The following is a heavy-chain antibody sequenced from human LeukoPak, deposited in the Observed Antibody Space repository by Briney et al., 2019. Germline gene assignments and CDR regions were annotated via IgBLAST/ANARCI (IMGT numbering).Heavy chain of an antibody. CDR3: ARAGYYDSSGYPYYFDY. Sequence: ASVKVSCKPSGYTFNSYGISWVRQAPGQGLEWMGIINPSGGSTSYAQKFQGRVTMTRDTSTSTVYMELSSLRSEDTAVYYCARAGYYDSSGYPYYFDYWGQGTLVTVSS. CDR1: GYTFNSYG. D-gene: IGHD3-22*01. CDR2: INPSGGST. V-gene: IGHV1-46*02. J-gene: IGHJ4*02.